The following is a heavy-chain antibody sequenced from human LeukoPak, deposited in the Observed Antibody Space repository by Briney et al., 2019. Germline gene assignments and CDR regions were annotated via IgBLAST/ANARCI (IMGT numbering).Heavy chain of an antibody. CDR3: AAMGYDFWSGYSAFDY. V-gene: IGHV1-2*06. Sequence: ASVKVSCKASGYTFTGYYMHWVRQAPGQGLEWVGRINPNSGGTNYAQKFQGRVTMTRDTSISTAYMELSRLRSDDTAVYYCAAMGYDFWSGYSAFDYWGQGTLVTVSS. CDR2: INPNSGGT. D-gene: IGHD3-3*01. CDR1: GYTFTGYY. J-gene: IGHJ4*02.